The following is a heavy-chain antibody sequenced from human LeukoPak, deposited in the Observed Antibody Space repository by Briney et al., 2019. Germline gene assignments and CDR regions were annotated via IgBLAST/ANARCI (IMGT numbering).Heavy chain of an antibody. J-gene: IGHJ5*02. CDR1: GYTFTSYD. D-gene: IGHD3-10*01. V-gene: IGHV1-8*01. CDR2: MNPNSGNT. Sequence: ASVKVSCKASGYTFTSYDINWVRQATGQGLEWMGWMNPNSGNTGYAQKFQGRVTMTGNTSISTAYMELSSLRSEDTAVYYCAWVPSTANYYGSGSEDNWFDPWGQGTLVTVSS. CDR3: AWVPSTANYYGSGSEDNWFDP.